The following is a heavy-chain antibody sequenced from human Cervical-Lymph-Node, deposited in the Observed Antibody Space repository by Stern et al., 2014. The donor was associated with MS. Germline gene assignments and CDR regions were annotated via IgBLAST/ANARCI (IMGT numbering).Heavy chain of an antibody. CDR3: ATDSGSYPIDY. J-gene: IGHJ4*02. CDR1: GYTFTSYY. D-gene: IGHD1-26*01. V-gene: IGHV1-46*01. CDR2: INPSGGST. Sequence: QVQLVQSGAEVKKPGASVKVSCKASGYTFTSYYMHWARQAPGQGLEWMGIINPSGGSTSYAQKFQGRVTMTRDTSTSTVYMELSSLRSEDTAVYYCATDSGSYPIDYWGQGTLVTVSS.